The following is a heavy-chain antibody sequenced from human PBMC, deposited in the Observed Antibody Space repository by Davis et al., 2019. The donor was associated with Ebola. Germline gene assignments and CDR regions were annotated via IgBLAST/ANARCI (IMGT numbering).Heavy chain of an antibody. J-gene: IGHJ1*01. CDR2: IYYSGST. D-gene: IGHD2-21*02. V-gene: IGHV4-61*08. Sequence: SETLSLTCTVSGGSVSSGAYYWNWIRQPPGKGLEWIGFIYYSGSTDYSPSLRGRVTISLDTSKNQFSLRLSSVTAADTAIYYCAVYTVVVTDIRAEYFQHWGQGTLATVSS. CDR1: GGSVSSGAYY. CDR3: AVYTVVVTDIRAEYFQH.